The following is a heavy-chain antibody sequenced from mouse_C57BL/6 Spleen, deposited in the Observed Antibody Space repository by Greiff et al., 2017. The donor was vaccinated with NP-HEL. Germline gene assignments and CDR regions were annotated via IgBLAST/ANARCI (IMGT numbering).Heavy chain of an antibody. CDR3: TRGIGYFY. Sequence: VQLQQSGAELVRPGASVTLSCKASGYTFTDYEMPWVKQTPVHGLEWIGAIDPETGGTAYNQKFKGKAILTADKSSSTAYMELRSLTSEDSAVYYCTRGIGYFYWGQGTTLTVSS. CDR1: GYTFTDYE. V-gene: IGHV1-15*01. CDR2: IDPETGGT. J-gene: IGHJ2*01. D-gene: IGHD2-3*01.